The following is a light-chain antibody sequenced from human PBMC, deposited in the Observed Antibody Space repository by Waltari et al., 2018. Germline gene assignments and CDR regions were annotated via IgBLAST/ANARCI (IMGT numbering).Light chain of an antibody. Sequence: DLQMTQSPSSLSTSVGDRVTITCRAGKAIGHYLAWYQQKPGKVPKLLIYAASTLQSGVPSRFSGSGSGTDFTLTISSLQPEDVAIYYCQKYNSAPLTFGGGTKVEIK. V-gene: IGKV1-27*01. CDR3: QKYNSAPLT. CDR2: AAS. CDR1: KAIGHY. J-gene: IGKJ4*01.